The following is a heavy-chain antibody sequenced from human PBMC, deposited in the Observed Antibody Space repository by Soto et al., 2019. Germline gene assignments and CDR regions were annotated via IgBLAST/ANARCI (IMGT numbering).Heavy chain of an antibody. CDR1: GFTFSNYA. Sequence: PGGSLRLSCAASGFTFSNYAMSWVRHAPGKGLEWVAVISYDGSNKYYADSVKGRFTISRDNSKNTLYLQMNSLRAEDTAVYYCARVEYSSSPADYWGQGTLVTVSS. CDR2: ISYDGSNK. CDR3: ARVEYSSSPADY. V-gene: IGHV3-30-3*01. D-gene: IGHD6-6*01. J-gene: IGHJ4*02.